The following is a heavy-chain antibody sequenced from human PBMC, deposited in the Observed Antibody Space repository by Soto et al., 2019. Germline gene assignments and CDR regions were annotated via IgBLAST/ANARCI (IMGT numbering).Heavy chain of an antibody. D-gene: IGHD3-22*01. V-gene: IGHV6-1*01. CDR1: GNSGSCNCVA. Sequence: SHSLSVTCTISGNSGSCNCVAWIWFKQSPSRDLEWLGRTYYRSKWYNDYAVSVKSRITINPDTSKNQFSLNLSSVTAADTAVYYCARDRGSDYDSASGFYHYWGQGTLVIVFS. CDR3: ARDRGSDYDSASGFYHY. CDR2: TYYRSKWYN. J-gene: IGHJ4*02.